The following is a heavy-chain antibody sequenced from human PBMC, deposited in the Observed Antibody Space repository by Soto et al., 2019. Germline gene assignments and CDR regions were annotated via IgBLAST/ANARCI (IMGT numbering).Heavy chain of an antibody. D-gene: IGHD6-6*01. Sequence: SQTLSLTCAISGDSVSSNSGAWNWIRQSPSRGLEWLGRTYYRSKWYNDFAVSVKSRITINPDTSKNQFSLQLNSVTPEDTAVYYCVRQYRDSQYYSGLDVWGQGTTLTVSS. CDR3: VRQYRDSQYYSGLDV. CDR2: TYYRSKWYN. CDR1: GDSVSSNSGA. V-gene: IGHV6-1*01. J-gene: IGHJ6*02.